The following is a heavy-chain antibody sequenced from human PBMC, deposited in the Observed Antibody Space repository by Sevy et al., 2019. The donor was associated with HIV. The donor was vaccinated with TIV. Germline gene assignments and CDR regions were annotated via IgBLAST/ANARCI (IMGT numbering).Heavy chain of an antibody. Sequence: ASVKVSCKASGYTFTTYNIVWVRQAPGQGLEWLAWMSPYNGNKNYAQRVQGRVTRTTDKFTETAFLELRSLEFDDTATYYCARGSTSWYDYWGQGTLVTVSS. D-gene: IGHD2-8*01. V-gene: IGHV1-18*01. CDR1: GYTFTTYN. CDR2: MSPYNGNK. J-gene: IGHJ4*02. CDR3: ARGSTSWYDY.